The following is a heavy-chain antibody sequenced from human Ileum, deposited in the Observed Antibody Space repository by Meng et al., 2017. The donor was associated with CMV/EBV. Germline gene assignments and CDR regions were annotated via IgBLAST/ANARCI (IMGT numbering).Heavy chain of an antibody. CDR3: ARDWGTGTECSGDCLSY. J-gene: IGHJ4*02. D-gene: IGHD2-21*02. Sequence: GESLKISCTASGFTFTNYWMTWVRQAPGKGLQWVASIKHDGTEKYFLDSVKGRFTISRDNAKNSLYVQMYSLRAEDTAVYYCARDWGTGTECSGDCLSYWGQGTLVTVSS. V-gene: IGHV3-7*01. CDR1: GFTFTNYW. CDR2: IKHDGTEK.